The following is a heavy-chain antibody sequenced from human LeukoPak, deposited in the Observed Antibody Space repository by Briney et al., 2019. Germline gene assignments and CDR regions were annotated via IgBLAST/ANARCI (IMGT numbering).Heavy chain of an antibody. CDR3: AKSGSSGWYAPYYFDY. CDR1: GFTFSSYG. V-gene: IGHV3-33*06. D-gene: IGHD6-19*01. Sequence: GRSLRLSCAASGFTFSSYGMHWVRQAPGKGLEWVAVIWCDGSNKYYADSVKGRFTISRDNSKNTLYLQMNSLRAEDTAVYYCAKSGSSGWYAPYYFDYWGQGTLVTVSS. J-gene: IGHJ4*02. CDR2: IWCDGSNK.